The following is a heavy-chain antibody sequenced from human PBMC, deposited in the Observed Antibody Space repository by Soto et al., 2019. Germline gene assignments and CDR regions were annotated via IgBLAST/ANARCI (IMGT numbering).Heavy chain of an antibody. D-gene: IGHD6-19*01. CDR1: GFSFSSYA. J-gene: IGHJ4*02. V-gene: IGHV3-23*01. CDR2: ISGRGGRA. Sequence: EVQMLESGGGLVQAGGSLRLSCAASGFSFSSYALNWVRQAPGKGLEWVSTISGRGGRAYYADSVKGRFTISRDNSNNALYLQLDSLRAEDTAVYYCAKDRSQGAVAGTSDFDYWGQGTLVTVSS. CDR3: AKDRSQGAVAGTSDFDY.